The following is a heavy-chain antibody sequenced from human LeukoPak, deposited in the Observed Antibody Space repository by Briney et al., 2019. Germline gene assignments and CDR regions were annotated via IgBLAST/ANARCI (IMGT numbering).Heavy chain of an antibody. D-gene: IGHD2-15*01. CDR3: ARGRIVVVVAATRRPYNWFDP. J-gene: IGHJ5*02. V-gene: IGHV4-4*02. Sequence: SETLSLTCAVSGDSISSSDWWWSWVRQPPGKRLEWIGEVYHSGTTNYKSSLKSRATISIDKSKNQFSLKLSSVTAADTAVYYCARGRIVVVVAATRRPYNWFDPWGQGTLVTVSS. CDR1: GDSISSSDW. CDR2: VYHSGTT.